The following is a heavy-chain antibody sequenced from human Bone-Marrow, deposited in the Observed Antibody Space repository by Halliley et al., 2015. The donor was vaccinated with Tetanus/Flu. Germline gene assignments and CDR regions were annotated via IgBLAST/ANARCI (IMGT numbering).Heavy chain of an antibody. J-gene: IGHJ3*02. Sequence: TLSLTCTVSGVSIITYYWSWIRQPPGKGLEWIGYIYYSGSTNFNTNYNPSLKSRVAISLDTSKSQFSLRPSSVTAADTAVYYCARFGPEKYSEYPFDIWGQGTMVTVSA. D-gene: IGHD5-12*01. CDR3: ARFGPEKYSEYPFDI. CDR2: IYYSGSTNFNT. V-gene: IGHV4-59*01. CDR1: GVSIITYY.